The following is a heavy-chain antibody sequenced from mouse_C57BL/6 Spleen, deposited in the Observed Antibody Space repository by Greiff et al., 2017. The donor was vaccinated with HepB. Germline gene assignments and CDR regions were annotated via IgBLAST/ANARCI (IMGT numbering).Heavy chain of an antibody. V-gene: IGHV2-9-1*01. J-gene: IGHJ2*01. D-gene: IGHD4-1*01. CDR2: IWTGGGT. CDR3: ARGDWDRTGYFDY. CDR1: GFSLTSYA. Sequence: QVQLKQSGPGLEAPSQSLSITCTVSGFSLTSYAISWVRQPPGKGLEWLGVIWTGGGTNYNSALKSRLSISKDNSKSQVFLKMNSLQTDDTARYYCARGDWDRTGYFDYWGQGTTLTVSS.